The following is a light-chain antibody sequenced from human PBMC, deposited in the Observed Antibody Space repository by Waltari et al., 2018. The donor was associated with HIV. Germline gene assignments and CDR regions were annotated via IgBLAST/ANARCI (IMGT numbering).Light chain of an antibody. CDR3: GTNHASENDFFSF. Sequence: QPVLTQPPSASASLGASLTLTCTLSSGFSNYKVDWYQQKPGKGPRYVARVGSNGIGGARGADIPDRFSILGSGLNRTLTSKNLQEEDEGDYHCGTNHASENDFFSFFGGGTKVTVL. J-gene: IGLJ2*01. V-gene: IGLV9-49*03. CDR2: VGSNGIGG. CDR1: SGFSNYK.